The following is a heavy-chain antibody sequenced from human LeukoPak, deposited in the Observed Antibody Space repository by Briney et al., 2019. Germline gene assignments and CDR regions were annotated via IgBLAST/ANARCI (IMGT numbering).Heavy chain of an antibody. CDR1: GFIFDDYA. Sequence: PGGSLRLSCAASGFIFDDYAMHWVRQAPGKGLEWVSGINWNSGKIGYADSVKGRFTISRDNAKTSFYLQMNSLGPEDTALYYCVKDTRGDSFYYLDVWGKGTTVTVSS. J-gene: IGHJ6*03. D-gene: IGHD2-21*02. CDR2: INWNSGKI. CDR3: VKDTRGDSFYYLDV. V-gene: IGHV3-9*01.